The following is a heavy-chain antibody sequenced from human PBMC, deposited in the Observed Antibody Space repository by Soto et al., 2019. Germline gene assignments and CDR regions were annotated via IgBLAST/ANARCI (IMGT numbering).Heavy chain of an antibody. CDR2: IYYSGST. J-gene: IGHJ5*02. V-gene: IGHV4-31*03. CDR1: GGSISSGGYY. Sequence: SETLSLTCTVSGGSISSGGYYWSWIRQHPGKGLEWIGYIYYSGSTYYNPSLKSRVTTSVDTSKNQFSLKLSSVTAADTAVYYCARVIRYSYGSLNWFDPWGQGTLVTVS. CDR3: ARVIRYSYGSLNWFDP. D-gene: IGHD5-18*01.